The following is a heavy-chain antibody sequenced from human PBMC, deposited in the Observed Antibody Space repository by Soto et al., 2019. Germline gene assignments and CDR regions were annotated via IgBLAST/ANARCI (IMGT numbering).Heavy chain of an antibody. CDR3: ARRLDATVDTFFNWFDP. D-gene: IGHD2-2*01. V-gene: IGHV4-31*03. CDR1: GGSINTGGYS. CDR2: VFYTGTA. Sequence: QVQLQESGPRLVKPSQTLSLTCTVSGGSINTGGYSWGWIRQLPGEGLAWIGHVFYTGTAFYNPSLKSRSAISIDTSANQFFLQMSSVTAADTAIYYCARRLDATVDTFFNWFDPWGQGILVTVSS. J-gene: IGHJ5*02.